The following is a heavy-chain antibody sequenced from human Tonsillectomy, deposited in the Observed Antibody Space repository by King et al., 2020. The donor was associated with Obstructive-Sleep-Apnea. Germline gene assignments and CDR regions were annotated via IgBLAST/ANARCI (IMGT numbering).Heavy chain of an antibody. Sequence: VQLVESGGGLVQPGGSLRLSCAASGFTFSSYSMNWVRQAPGKGLEWISYISSSGSTIYYADSVEGRFTISRDIAENSLYLQMNSLRDEDTAVYYCGGDGYGDYRVDSWGQGTLVTVSS. V-gene: IGHV3-48*02. D-gene: IGHD4-17*01. J-gene: IGHJ4*02. CDR3: GGDGYGDYRVDS. CDR2: ISSSGSTI. CDR1: GFTFSSYS.